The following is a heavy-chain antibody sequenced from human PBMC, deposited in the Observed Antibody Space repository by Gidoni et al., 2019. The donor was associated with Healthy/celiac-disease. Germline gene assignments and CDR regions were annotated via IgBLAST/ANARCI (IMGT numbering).Heavy chain of an antibody. CDR3: ARQAYDGFWTGPITMVRGVLDY. D-gene: IGHD3-10*01. Sequence: QVQLVQSGAEVKKPGASVQASCKASGYTFTSYYMHWVRQAPGQGLEWMGIINPSGGSTSCAQKFQGRVTMTRDTSTSTVYMELSSLRSEDTAVYYCARQAYDGFWTGPITMVRGVLDYWGQGTLVTVSS. CDR1: GYTFTSYY. J-gene: IGHJ4*02. CDR2: INPSGGST. V-gene: IGHV1-46*01.